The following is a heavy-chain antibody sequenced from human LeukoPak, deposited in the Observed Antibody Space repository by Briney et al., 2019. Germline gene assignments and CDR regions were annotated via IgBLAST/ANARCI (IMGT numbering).Heavy chain of an antibody. V-gene: IGHV3-21*01. Sequence: GGSLRLSCAASGFTFSSYSMNWVRQAPGKGLEWVSSISSSSSYIYYADSVKGRFTISRDNSKNTLYLQMNSLRAEDTAVYYCARDVRFYTLDPWGQGTLVTVSS. CDR1: GFTFSSYS. J-gene: IGHJ5*02. CDR3: ARDVRFYTLDP. D-gene: IGHD3-3*01. CDR2: ISSSSSYI.